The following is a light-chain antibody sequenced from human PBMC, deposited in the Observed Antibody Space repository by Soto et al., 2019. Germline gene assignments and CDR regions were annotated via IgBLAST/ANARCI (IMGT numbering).Light chain of an antibody. CDR2: KAS. Sequence: DIQMTQSPSTLSASVGDRVTITCRANQSISTWLAWYQQEPGKAPKLLIYKASHLDSGVPSRFSGSRSGTEFTLTIRSLQPDAFATYYCQQYNSYSRTFGQGTKVEIK. CDR3: QQYNSYSRT. V-gene: IGKV1-5*03. J-gene: IGKJ1*01. CDR1: QSISTW.